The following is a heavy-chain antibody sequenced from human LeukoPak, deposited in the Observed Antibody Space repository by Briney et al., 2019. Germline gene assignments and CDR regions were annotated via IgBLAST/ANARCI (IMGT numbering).Heavy chain of an antibody. D-gene: IGHD2-15*01. CDR3: ARGYCSGGSCYSSYYYSYMDV. V-gene: IGHV4-61*02. J-gene: IGHJ6*03. CDR2: IYTSEST. Sequence: SETLSLTCSVSGGSISSSNYYWSWIRQPAGKGLEWIGRIYTSESTNYNPSLKSRVTISVDTSRNQFSLKLSSVTAADTAVYYCARGYCSGGSCYSSYYYSYMDVWGKGTTVTVSS. CDR1: GGSISSSNYY.